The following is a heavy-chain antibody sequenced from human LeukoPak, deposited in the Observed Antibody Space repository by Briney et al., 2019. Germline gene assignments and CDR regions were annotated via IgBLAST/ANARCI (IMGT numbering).Heavy chain of an antibody. CDR1: GYTFTSYY. D-gene: IGHD4-23*01. V-gene: IGHV1-18*04. CDR2: ISAYNGNT. J-gene: IGHJ5*02. CDR3: ARDFRLLQISP. Sequence: ASVKVSCKASGYTFTSYYMHWVRQAPGQGLEWMGWISAYNGNTNYAQKLQGRVTMTTDTSTSTAYMELRSLRSDDTAVYYCARDFRLLQISPWGQGTLVTVSS.